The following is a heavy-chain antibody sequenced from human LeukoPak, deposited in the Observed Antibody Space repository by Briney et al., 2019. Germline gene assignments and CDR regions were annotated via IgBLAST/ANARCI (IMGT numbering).Heavy chain of an antibody. CDR3: ARGDSGYGHGFDP. J-gene: IGHJ5*02. CDR2: ISAYNGNT. D-gene: IGHD5-12*01. Sequence: ASVKVSCKASGYTFTSHDISWVRQAPGQGLEWMGWISAYNGNTNYAQKLQGRVTMTADTSTSTAYMELRSLRSDDTAVYYCARGDSGYGHGFDPWGQGTLVTVSS. CDR1: GYTFTSHD. V-gene: IGHV1-18*01.